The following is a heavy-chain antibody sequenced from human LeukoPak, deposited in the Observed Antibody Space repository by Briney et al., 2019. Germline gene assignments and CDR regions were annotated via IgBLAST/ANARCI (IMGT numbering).Heavy chain of an antibody. CDR2: FDPEDGET. D-gene: IGHD5-12*01. Sequence: ASVKVSCKVSGYTLTELSMHWVRQAPGKGLEWMGGFDPEDGETIYAQKFQGRVTMTEDTSTDTAYMELSSLRSEDTAVYYCAANGYSGYENVIGYYYYVDVWGKGTTVTISS. CDR3: AANGYSGYENVIGYYYYVDV. J-gene: IGHJ6*03. V-gene: IGHV1-24*01. CDR1: GYTLTELS.